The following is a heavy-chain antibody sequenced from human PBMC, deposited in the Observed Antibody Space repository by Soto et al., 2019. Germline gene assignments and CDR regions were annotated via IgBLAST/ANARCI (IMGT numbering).Heavy chain of an antibody. CDR1: GFTFSDYA. Sequence: EVQVLESGGALVPPGGSLRLSCAASGFTFSDYALIWVRQAPGKGLEWVSGISDGGESTYYADSVKGRFTISRNDSKNTLYLQMNGLRAEDTAVYYCAKGSWADVWGQGTMVTVSS. V-gene: IGHV3-23*01. J-gene: IGHJ3*01. CDR2: ISDGGEST. CDR3: AKGSWADV. D-gene: IGHD7-27*01.